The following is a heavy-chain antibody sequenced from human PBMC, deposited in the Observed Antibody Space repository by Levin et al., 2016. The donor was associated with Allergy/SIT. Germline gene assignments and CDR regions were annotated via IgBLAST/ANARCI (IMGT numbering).Heavy chain of an antibody. CDR3: ARDNYMVRGVIINWFDP. D-gene: IGHD3-10*01. CDR1: GFTFSSYG. J-gene: IGHJ5*02. CDR2: IWYDGSNK. V-gene: IGHV3-33*01. Sequence: GESLKISCAASGFTFSSYGMHWVRQAPGKGLEWVAVIWYDGSNKYYADSVKGRFTISRDNSKNTLYLQMNSLRAEDTAVYYCARDNYMVRGVIINWFDPWGQGTLVTVSS.